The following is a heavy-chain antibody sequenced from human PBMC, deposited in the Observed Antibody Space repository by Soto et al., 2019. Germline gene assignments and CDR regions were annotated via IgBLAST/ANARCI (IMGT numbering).Heavy chain of an antibody. CDR2: IIPIFGTV. V-gene: IGHV1-69*06. CDR1: GGTFSSYA. CDR3: ASVLYYDSSGYYYPYFDY. D-gene: IGHD3-22*01. J-gene: IGHJ4*02. Sequence: SVKVSCKASGGTFSSYAISWVRQAPGQGLEWMGGIIPIFGTVNYAQKFQGRVTITADTSTSTAYMELSSLRSEDTAVYYCASVLYYDSSGYYYPYFDYWGQGTLVTVSS.